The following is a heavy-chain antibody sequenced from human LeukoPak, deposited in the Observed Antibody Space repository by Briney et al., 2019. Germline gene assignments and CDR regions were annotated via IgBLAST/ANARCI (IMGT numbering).Heavy chain of an antibody. D-gene: IGHD1-26*01. CDR1: GCSISSYY. Sequence: PSETLSLTCTVSGCSISSYYWSWIRQPAGKGLEWIGRIYTSGSTNYNPSLKSRVTMSVDTSKNQFSLKLSAVTDADTAVYYCASEGGATGHPTLDYWGQGTLVTVSS. CDR2: IYTSGST. CDR3: ASEGGATGHPTLDY. V-gene: IGHV4-4*07. J-gene: IGHJ4*02.